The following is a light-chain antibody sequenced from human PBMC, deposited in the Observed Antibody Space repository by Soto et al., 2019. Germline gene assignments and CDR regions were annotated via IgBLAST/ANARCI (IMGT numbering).Light chain of an antibody. CDR2: DAS. CDR1: QSISSW. CDR3: QQYHNSPLT. J-gene: IGKJ1*01. V-gene: IGKV1-5*01. Sequence: DIQMTPSPSTLSASVGARVTITCRASQSISSWLAWYQQKPGKAPKLLIYDASSLESGVPSRFSGSGSGTDFTLTISRLEPEDFAVYDCQQYHNSPLTFGQGTKVDI.